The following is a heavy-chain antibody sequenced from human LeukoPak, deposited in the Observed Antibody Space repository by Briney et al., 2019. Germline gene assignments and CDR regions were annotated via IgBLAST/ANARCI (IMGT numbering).Heavy chain of an antibody. D-gene: IGHD2-15*01. J-gene: IGHJ3*02. V-gene: IGHV1-69*13. CDR3: ARMNCSGGSCHHPHAFDI. CDR1: GGTFSSYA. CDR2: IIPIFGTA. Sequence: ASVKVSCKASGGTFSSYAISWVRQAPGQGLDWMGGIIPIFGTANYAQKFQGRVTVTADESTSTAYMELSSLRSEDTAVYYCARMNCSGGSCHHPHAFDIWGQGTMVTVSS.